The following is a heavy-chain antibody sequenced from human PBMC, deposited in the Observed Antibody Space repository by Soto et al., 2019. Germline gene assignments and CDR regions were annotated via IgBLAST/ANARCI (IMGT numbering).Heavy chain of an antibody. CDR2: IYYSGST. J-gene: IGHJ4*02. D-gene: IGHD2-8*01. V-gene: IGHV4-31*03. CDR1: GGSISSGGYY. CDR3: ARGCLDGVCYTWFDY. Sequence: QVQLQESGPGLVKPSQTLSLTCTVSGGSISSGGYYWSWIRQHPGKGLEWIGYIYYSGSTYYNPSLKRRVTISVDTSKNQFSLKLSSVTAADTAVYYCARGCLDGVCYTWFDYWGQGTLVTVSS.